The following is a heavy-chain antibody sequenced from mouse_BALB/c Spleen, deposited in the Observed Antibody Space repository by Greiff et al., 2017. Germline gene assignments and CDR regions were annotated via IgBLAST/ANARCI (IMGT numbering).Heavy chain of an antibody. D-gene: IGHD2-3*01. CDR2: IWSGGST. J-gene: IGHJ4*01. CDR1: GFSLTSYG. CDR3: ARKIYDGYYYAMDY. Sequence: VQLKESGPGLVQPSQSLSITCTVSGFSLTSYGVHWVRQSPGKGLEWLGVIWSGGSTDYNAAFISRLSISKDNSKSQVFFKMNSLQANDTAIYYCARKIYDGYYYAMDYWGQGTSVTVSS. V-gene: IGHV2-2*02.